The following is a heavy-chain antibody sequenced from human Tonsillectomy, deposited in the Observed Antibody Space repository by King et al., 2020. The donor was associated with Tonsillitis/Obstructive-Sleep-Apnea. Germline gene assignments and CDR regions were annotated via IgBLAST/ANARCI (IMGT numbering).Heavy chain of an antibody. V-gene: IGHV2-26*01. CDR3: ARMKRTYYYYMDV. D-gene: IGHD1-7*01. J-gene: IGHJ6*03. Sequence: QVTLKESGPVLVKPTETLTLTCTVSGFSLSSRRMGVSWIRQPPGKALEWLAHIFSYDEKSYTTTLKSKLTISKETSKSQVVLTITNMDPVDTATYYCARMKRTYYYYMDVWGNGTTVTVS. CDR2: IFSYDEK. CDR1: GFSLSSRRMG.